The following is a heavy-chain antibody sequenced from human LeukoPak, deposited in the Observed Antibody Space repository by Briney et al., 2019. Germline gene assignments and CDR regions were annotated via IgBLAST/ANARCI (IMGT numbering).Heavy chain of an antibody. V-gene: IGHV3-30-3*01. J-gene: IGHJ4*02. CDR1: GFTFSSYA. Sequence: PGRSLRLSCAASGFTFSSYAMHWVRQAPGKGLEWVAVTSNDGSNKFYADSVKGRFTISRDNSNNTLYVQMNSLRAEDTAVYYCASAPRDYYFGSGSMGSYFDYWGQGTLVTVSS. CDR3: ASAPRDYYFGSGSMGSYFDY. D-gene: IGHD3-10*01. CDR2: TSNDGSNK.